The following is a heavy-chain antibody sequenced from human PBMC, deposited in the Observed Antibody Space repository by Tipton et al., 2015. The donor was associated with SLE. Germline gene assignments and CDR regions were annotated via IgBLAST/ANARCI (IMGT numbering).Heavy chain of an antibody. CDR2: IYTSGST. D-gene: IGHD3-10*01. J-gene: IGHJ4*02. V-gene: IGHV4-59*10. CDR3: ARGISARGVIIIYYFDY. Sequence: TLSLTCDVNGGSFSGYYWSWIRQPAGKGLEWIGRIYTSGSTNYNPSLKSRVTMSVDTSKNQFSLKLSSVTAADTAMYYCARGISARGVIIIYYFDYWGQGTLVTVSS. CDR1: GGSFSGYY.